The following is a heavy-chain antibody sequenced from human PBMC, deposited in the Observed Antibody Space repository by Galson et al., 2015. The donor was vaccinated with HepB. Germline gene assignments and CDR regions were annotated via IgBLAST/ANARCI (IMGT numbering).Heavy chain of an antibody. Sequence: SLRLSCAASGFTFSSYAMHWVRQAPGKGLEWVAVISYDGSNKYYADSVKGRFTISRDNSKDTLYLQMNSLRAEDTAVYYCARAYYYGSGSYYKSEGDLGYGMDVWGQGTTVTVSS. J-gene: IGHJ6*02. CDR2: ISYDGSNK. D-gene: IGHD3-10*01. CDR1: GFTFSSYA. V-gene: IGHV3-30-3*01. CDR3: ARAYYYGSGSYYKSEGDLGYGMDV.